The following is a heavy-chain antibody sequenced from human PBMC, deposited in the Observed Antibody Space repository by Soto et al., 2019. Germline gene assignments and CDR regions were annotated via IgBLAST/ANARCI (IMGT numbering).Heavy chain of an antibody. D-gene: IGHD1-20*01. V-gene: IGHV3-23*01. J-gene: IGHJ4*02. CDR1: GFTFSSYA. Sequence: AGSLRLSCAASGFTFSSYAMTSVPQAAGKGLEWVSTITGTGGNTSYADSVKGRFTISRDNSKNPVYLQINSLRAEDTAVYYCVKAVYLLDFDYWGQGTLVTICS. CDR3: VKAVYLLDFDY. CDR2: ITGTGGNT.